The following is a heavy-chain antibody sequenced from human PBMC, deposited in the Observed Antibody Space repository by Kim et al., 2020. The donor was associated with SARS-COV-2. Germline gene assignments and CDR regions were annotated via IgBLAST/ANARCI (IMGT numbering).Heavy chain of an antibody. CDR3: ARDYPRRGLLRIYGSGSYYLYSSGGMDV. CDR1: GFTFSSYS. J-gene: IGHJ6*02. V-gene: IGHV3-21*01. CDR2: ISSSSSYI. D-gene: IGHD3-10*01. Sequence: GGSLRLSCAASGFTFSSYSMNWVRQAPGKGLEWVSSISSSSSYIYYADSVKGRFTISRDNAKNSLYLQMNSLRAEDTAVYYCARDYPRRGLLRIYGSGSYYLYSSGGMDVWGQGATVTVSS.